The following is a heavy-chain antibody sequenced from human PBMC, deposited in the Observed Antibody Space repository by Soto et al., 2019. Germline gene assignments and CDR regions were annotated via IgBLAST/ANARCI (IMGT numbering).Heavy chain of an antibody. D-gene: IGHD3-16*02. Sequence: QLQLQESGPGLVKPSETLSLTCTVSGGSISSSSYYWGWIRQPPGKGLEWIGSIYYSGSTYYNPSLKSRVTISVDTSKNQFSLKLSSVTAADTAVYYCGRLGELSPSLFDYWGQGTLVTVSS. CDR3: GRLGELSPSLFDY. CDR2: IYYSGST. J-gene: IGHJ4*02. CDR1: GGSISSSSYY. V-gene: IGHV4-39*01.